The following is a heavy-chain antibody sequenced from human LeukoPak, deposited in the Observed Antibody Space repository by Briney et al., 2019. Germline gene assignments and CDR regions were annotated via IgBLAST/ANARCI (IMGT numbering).Heavy chain of an antibody. D-gene: IGHD1-26*01. CDR2: INPSGGST. CDR3: ARDVWELLMTGPFDY. CDR1: GYTFTSYY. J-gene: IGHJ4*02. Sequence: ASVKVSCKASGYTFTSYYMHWVRQAPGQGLEWMGIINPSGGSTSYAQKFQGRVSITRDTSASTAYMELSSLRSEDTAVYYCARDVWELLMTGPFDYWGQGTLVTVSS. V-gene: IGHV1-46*01.